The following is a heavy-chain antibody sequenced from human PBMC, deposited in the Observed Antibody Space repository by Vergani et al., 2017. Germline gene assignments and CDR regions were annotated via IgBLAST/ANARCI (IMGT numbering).Heavy chain of an antibody. D-gene: IGHD6-19*01. V-gene: IGHV1-24*01. Sequence: QVQLVQSGAEVKKPGASVKVSCKASGYTFTGYYMHWVRQAPGRGLEWMGGFDPEDGETIYAQKFQGRVTMTEDTSTDTAYMELSSLRSEDTAVYYCATDSSSGWYISAFDIWGQGTMVTVSS. CDR2: FDPEDGET. J-gene: IGHJ3*02. CDR1: GYTFTGYY. CDR3: ATDSSSGWYISAFDI.